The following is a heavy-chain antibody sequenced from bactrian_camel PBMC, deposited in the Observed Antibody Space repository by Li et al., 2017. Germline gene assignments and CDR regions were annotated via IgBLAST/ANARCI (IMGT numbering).Heavy chain of an antibody. D-gene: IGHD7*01. CDR2: ITSGGST. CDR1: AYTPANVR. V-gene: IGHV3S53*01. J-gene: IGHJ4*01. Sequence: HVQLVESGGGSVQAGGSPRLSCAFDAYTPANVRMAWFRQAPGKEREGVAAITSGGSTMYADSVKGRFTISKDNAKNSLYLQMNSLKPDDSAMYYCAYESGTTPDLCRRRGPGGYFGQGTQVTVS.